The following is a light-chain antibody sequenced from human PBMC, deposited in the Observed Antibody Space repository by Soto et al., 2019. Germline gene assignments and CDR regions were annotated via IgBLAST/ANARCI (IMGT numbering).Light chain of an antibody. J-gene: IGKJ1*01. Sequence: EIVMTQSPATLSVSPGERATLSCRASQSVSSNLAWYQQKPGQAPRLLIYGASTRATGIPARFSGSSSGTGFTLTISSLQSEDFAVYYCQQYDDWPRTFGQGTKVEIK. CDR1: QSVSSN. CDR2: GAS. CDR3: QQYDDWPRT. V-gene: IGKV3-15*01.